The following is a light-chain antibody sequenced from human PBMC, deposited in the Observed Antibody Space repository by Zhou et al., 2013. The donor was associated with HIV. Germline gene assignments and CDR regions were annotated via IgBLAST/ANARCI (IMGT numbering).Light chain of an antibody. CDR2: AAS. CDR3: QQYYSYPRLT. V-gene: IGKV1-8*01. CDR1: QGISSY. J-gene: IGKJ4*01. Sequence: AIRMTQSPSSLSASTGDRVTITCRASQGISSYLAWYQQTPGKAPKLLIYAASTLQSGVPSRFSGSGSGTDFTLTISCLQSEDFATYYCQQYYSYPRLTFGGGTKVEI.